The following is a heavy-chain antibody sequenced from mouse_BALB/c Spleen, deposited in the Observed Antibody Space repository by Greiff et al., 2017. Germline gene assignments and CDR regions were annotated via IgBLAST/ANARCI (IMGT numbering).Heavy chain of an antibody. CDR2: FHPYNDDT. Sequence: VQLQQSGAELAKPGASVKMSCKAFGYTFTTYPIEWMKQNHGKSLEWIGNFHPYNDDTKYNEKFKGKAKLTVDKSSSTVYLELSRFTSDDSAVYYCARGDDYDVGFAYWGQGTLVTVSA. D-gene: IGHD2-4*01. CDR1: GYTFTTYP. V-gene: IGHV1-47*01. J-gene: IGHJ3*01. CDR3: ARGDDYDVGFAY.